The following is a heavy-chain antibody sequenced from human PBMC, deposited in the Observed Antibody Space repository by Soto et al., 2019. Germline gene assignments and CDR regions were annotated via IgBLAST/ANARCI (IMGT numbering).Heavy chain of an antibody. CDR2: LNPIFGTG. D-gene: IGHD1-26*01. V-gene: IGHV1-69*12. CDR3: ASHSGWKYYYGRDV. CDR1: GGTFSSYA. J-gene: IGHJ6*02. Sequence: QVQLVQSGAEVKKPGSSVKVSCKASGGTFSSYAISWVRQAPGQGLEWMGGLNPIFGTGNYAQNCQRRVTITGDESTTTAYTELPSLRSEDTAVYYGASHSGWKYYYGRDVWGQGATVTVSS.